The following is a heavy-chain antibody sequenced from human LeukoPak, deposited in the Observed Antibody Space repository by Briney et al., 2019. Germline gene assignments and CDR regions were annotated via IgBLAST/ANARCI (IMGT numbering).Heavy chain of an antibody. Sequence: PSETLSLTCTVSGGSIRSIRYYWGWIRQPPGKGLEWIGSIYYSGSTYYNPSLKSRVTISVDTSKNQFSLKLSSVTAADTAVYYCAKASAKRGWYYLFDYWGQGTLVTVSS. D-gene: IGHD6-19*01. CDR3: AKASAKRGWYYLFDY. J-gene: IGHJ4*02. CDR1: GGSIRSIRYY. V-gene: IGHV4-39*01. CDR2: IYYSGST.